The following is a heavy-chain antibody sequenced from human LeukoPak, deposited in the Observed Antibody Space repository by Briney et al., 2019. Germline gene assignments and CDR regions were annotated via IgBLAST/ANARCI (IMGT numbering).Heavy chain of an antibody. J-gene: IGHJ4*02. CDR1: GGSISSYY. D-gene: IGHD5-12*01. V-gene: IGHV4-59*08. CDR3: ARQIGYGHFDY. CDR2: IYYSGST. Sequence: SETLSLTCTVSGGSISSYYWSWIRQPPGKGLEWIGNIYYSGSTNYNPSLKSRVTISVDTSKNQFSLKLSSVTAADTAVYYCARQIGYGHFDYWGQGTLVTVSS.